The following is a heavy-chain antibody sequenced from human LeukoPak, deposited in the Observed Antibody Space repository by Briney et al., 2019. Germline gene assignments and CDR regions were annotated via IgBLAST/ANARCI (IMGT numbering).Heavy chain of an antibody. CDR3: AKEFTYYYDSSGYRPYYFDY. Sequence: PGRSLRLSCAASGFTFSSYAMHWVRQAPGKGLEWVAVISYDGSNKYYADSVKGRFTISRDNSKNTLYPQMNSLRAEDTAVYYCAKEFTYYYDSSGYRPYYFDYWGQGTLVTVSS. J-gene: IGHJ4*02. CDR2: ISYDGSNK. CDR1: GFTFSSYA. D-gene: IGHD3-22*01. V-gene: IGHV3-30*04.